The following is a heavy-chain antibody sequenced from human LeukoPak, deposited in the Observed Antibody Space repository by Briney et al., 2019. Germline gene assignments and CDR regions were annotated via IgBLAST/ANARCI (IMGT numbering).Heavy chain of an antibody. V-gene: IGHV1-18*01. CDR3: ARDRGNYDSSDPLDY. J-gene: IGHJ4*02. CDR1: GHTFTTYG. D-gene: IGHD3-22*01. CDR2: ISAYNGNT. Sequence: ASVKVSCKTSGHTFTTYGISWVRQAPGQGLEWMGWISAYNGNTNYAQKLQGRVTMTTDASTSTAYMELRSLRSDDTAVYYCARDRGNYDSSDPLDYWGQGTLVTVSS.